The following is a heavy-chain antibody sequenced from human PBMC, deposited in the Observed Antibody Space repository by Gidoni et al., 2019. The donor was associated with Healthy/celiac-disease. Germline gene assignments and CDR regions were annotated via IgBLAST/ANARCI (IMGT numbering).Heavy chain of an antibody. J-gene: IGHJ4*02. CDR3: ARQYSSSWDV. D-gene: IGHD6-13*01. V-gene: IGHV5-10-1*03. Sequence: EVQLVQSGAEVTQPAESLMISCKGSGYSFTSYCISWVRQMPGKGLEWMGRIDPSDSYTNYSPSFQGHVTISADKSISTAYLQWSSLKASDTAMYYCARQYSSSWDVWGQGTLVTVSS. CDR2: IDPSDSYT. CDR1: GYSFTSYC.